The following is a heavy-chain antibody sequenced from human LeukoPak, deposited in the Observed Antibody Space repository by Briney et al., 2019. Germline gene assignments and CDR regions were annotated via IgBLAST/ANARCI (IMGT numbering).Heavy chain of an antibody. Sequence: PGGSLRLSCAASGFTVSSNYMNWVRQAPGKGLEWVSYISSSGSTIYYADSVKGRFTISRDNAKNSLYLQMNSLRAEDTAVYYCARATGYSGYEDYWGQGTLVTVSS. CDR2: ISSSGSTI. CDR1: GFTVSSNY. CDR3: ARATGYSGYEDY. D-gene: IGHD5-12*01. J-gene: IGHJ4*02. V-gene: IGHV3-48*03.